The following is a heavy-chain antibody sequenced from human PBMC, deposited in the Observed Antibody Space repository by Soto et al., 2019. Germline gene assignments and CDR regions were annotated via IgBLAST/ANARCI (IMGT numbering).Heavy chain of an antibody. Sequence: GGFLRLSCAASGFTFSDYYMSWIRQAPGKGLEWVSYISSSSSYTNYADSVKGRFTISRDNAKNSLYLQMNSLRAEDTAVYYCARRGTGLGLYYFDYWGQGTLVTVSS. CDR3: ARRGTGLGLYYFDY. CDR1: GFTFSDYY. J-gene: IGHJ4*02. CDR2: ISSSSSYT. V-gene: IGHV3-11*06.